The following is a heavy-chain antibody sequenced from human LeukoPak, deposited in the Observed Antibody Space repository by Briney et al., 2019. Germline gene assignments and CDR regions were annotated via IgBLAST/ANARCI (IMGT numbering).Heavy chain of an antibody. Sequence: ASVKVSCKASGYTFTNYGISWVRQAPGQGLEWMGWITDYNGNTNYAQKLQGRVTMTTDTSTSTAYMELRSLRSDDTAVYYCARAGRGYSYGRELDYRGQGTLVTVSS. CDR1: GYTFTNYG. J-gene: IGHJ4*02. V-gene: IGHV1-18*01. CDR2: ITDYNGNT. CDR3: ARAGRGYSYGRELDY. D-gene: IGHD5-18*01.